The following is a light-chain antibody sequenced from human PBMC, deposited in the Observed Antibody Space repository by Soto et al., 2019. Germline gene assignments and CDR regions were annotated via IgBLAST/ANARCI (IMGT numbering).Light chain of an antibody. Sequence: DIQMTQSPSTLSASVGDRVTITCRASQTVRKWLAWYQKRPGKAPKVLIYDASTLQSGVPSRFSGSGSGTEFTLSISSLQPDDFATYYCQHYNSDPWTFGQGTKVEV. J-gene: IGKJ1*01. CDR3: QHYNSDPWT. V-gene: IGKV1-5*01. CDR2: DAS. CDR1: QTVRKW.